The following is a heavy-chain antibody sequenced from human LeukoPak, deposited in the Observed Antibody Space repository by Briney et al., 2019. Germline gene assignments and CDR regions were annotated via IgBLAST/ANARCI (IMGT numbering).Heavy chain of an antibody. CDR3: ARDPGYSSGWLDY. CDR1: GGSISSGSYY. Sequence: SQTLSLTCTVSGGSISSGSYYWSWIRQPAGKGLEWNGRIYTSGSTNYNPSLKSRVTISVDTSKNQFSLKLSSVTAADTAVYYCARDPGYSSGWLDYWGQGTLVTVSS. D-gene: IGHD6-19*01. V-gene: IGHV4-61*02. J-gene: IGHJ4*02. CDR2: IYTSGST.